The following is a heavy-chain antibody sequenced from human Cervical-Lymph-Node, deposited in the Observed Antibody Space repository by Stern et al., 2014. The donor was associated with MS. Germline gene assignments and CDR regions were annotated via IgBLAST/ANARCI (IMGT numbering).Heavy chain of an antibody. D-gene: IGHD1-26*01. CDR3: ARDRVVGATRGDFYY. Sequence: VQLVQSGAEVKKPGASVKVSCKASGYSFTKYYMHWVRQAPGQGLEWMGIINPGGAYTSYAQRFQGRVTMTRDTSTSTVYMELSSLRSEDTALYFCARDRVVGATRGDFYYWGQGTLVTVSS. CDR2: INPGGAYT. J-gene: IGHJ4*02. CDR1: GYSFTKYY. V-gene: IGHV1-46*03.